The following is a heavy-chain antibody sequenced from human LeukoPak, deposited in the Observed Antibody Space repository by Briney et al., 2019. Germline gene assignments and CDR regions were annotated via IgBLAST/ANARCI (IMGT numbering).Heavy chain of an antibody. Sequence: GGSLRLSCAASAFTFSNFAMSWHRQAPGQGLEWVSSISASGGTTYYADSVKGRFTISRDNSKNTFNLQMNSLSAEDTALYSFAKDFHYDFPFYFDYWGQGTLVSV. V-gene: IGHV3-23*01. J-gene: IGHJ4*02. CDR3: AKDFHYDFPFYFDY. D-gene: IGHD4-17*01. CDR2: ISASGGTT. CDR1: AFTFSNFA.